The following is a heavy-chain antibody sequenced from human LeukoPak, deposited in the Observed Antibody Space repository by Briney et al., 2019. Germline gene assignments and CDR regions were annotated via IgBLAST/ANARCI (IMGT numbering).Heavy chain of an antibody. V-gene: IGHV4-39*01. CDR3: ARRMGSYFDY. Sequence: SETLSLTCTVSGGSIIRTDYYWGWIRQPPGKGLEWIGSIYHSGSTYYNPSLESRVSVSVDTSKSQFSLRLSSVTAADTAVYYCARRMGSYFDYWGQGTLVTVSS. CDR1: GGSIIRTDYY. CDR2: IYHSGST. J-gene: IGHJ4*02. D-gene: IGHD3-10*01.